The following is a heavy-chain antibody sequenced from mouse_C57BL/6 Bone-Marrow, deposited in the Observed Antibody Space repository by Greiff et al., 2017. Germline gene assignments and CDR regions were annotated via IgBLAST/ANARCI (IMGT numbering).Heavy chain of an antibody. J-gene: IGHJ2*01. CDR1: GFTFSNYW. Sequence: DVKLQESGGGLVQPGGSMKLSCVASGFTFSNYWMNWVRQSPEKGLEWVAQIRLKSDNYATHYAESVKGRFTISRDASKSSVYLQMNNLRAEDTGIYYCAGREVAYFDYWGQGTTLTVSS. V-gene: IGHV6-3*01. CDR3: AGREVAYFDY. CDR2: IRLKSDNYAT. D-gene: IGHD1-1*02.